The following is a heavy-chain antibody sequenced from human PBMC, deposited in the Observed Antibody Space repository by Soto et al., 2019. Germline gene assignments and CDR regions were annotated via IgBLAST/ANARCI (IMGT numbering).Heavy chain of an antibody. CDR1: GFTFSSYA. Sequence: GGSLRLSCAASGFTFSSYAMHWVRQAPGKGLEYVSAISSDGGSTYYANSVKGRFTISRDNSKNTLYLQMGSLRAEDMAVYYCARDPNIVLVPAALRSYYYYYGMDVWGQGTTVTVS. J-gene: IGHJ6*02. CDR3: ARDPNIVLVPAALRSYYYYYGMDV. CDR2: ISSDGGST. V-gene: IGHV3-64*01. D-gene: IGHD2-2*01.